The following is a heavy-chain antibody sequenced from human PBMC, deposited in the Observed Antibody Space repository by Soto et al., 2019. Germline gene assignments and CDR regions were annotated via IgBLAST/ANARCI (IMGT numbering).Heavy chain of an antibody. CDR3: ARSSWETNYYYYGMDV. Sequence: SETLSLTCTVSGGSISSYYWSWIRQPPGKGLEWIGYIYYSGSTNYNPSLKSRVTISVDTSKNQFSLKLSSVTAADTAVYYCARSSWETNYYYYGMDVWGQGTTVTVSS. CDR1: GGSISSYY. V-gene: IGHV4-59*01. J-gene: IGHJ6*02. D-gene: IGHD6-13*01. CDR2: IYYSGST.